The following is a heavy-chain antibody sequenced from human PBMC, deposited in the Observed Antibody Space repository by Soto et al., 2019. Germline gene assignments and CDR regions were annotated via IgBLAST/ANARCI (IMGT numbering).Heavy chain of an antibody. CDR2: ISGSGGST. CDR1: GFTFSSYA. V-gene: IGHV3-23*01. Sequence: VQLLESGGGLVQPGGSLRLSCAASGFTFSSYAMSWVRQAPGKGLEWVSAISGSGGSTYYADSVKVRFTISRDNSKHTLYLQMNSMRAEDTAVYYCAKGVGSSGWYEYFQHWGQGTLVTVSS. CDR3: AKGVGSSGWYEYFQH. J-gene: IGHJ1*01. D-gene: IGHD6-19*01.